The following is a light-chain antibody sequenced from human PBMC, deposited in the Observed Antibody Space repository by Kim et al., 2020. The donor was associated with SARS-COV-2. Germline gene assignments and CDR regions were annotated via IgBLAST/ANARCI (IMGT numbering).Light chain of an antibody. Sequence: VSPGERATLSCRASQSLNNKVAWYQQKPGQAPRLLIQDASTRATGIPARFSGSGSGTDFTLTISSLQSEDFAVYYCQHYSKWPFTLGPGTKVDIK. CDR3: QHYSKWPFT. V-gene: IGKV3-15*01. CDR1: QSLNNK. CDR2: DAS. J-gene: IGKJ3*01.